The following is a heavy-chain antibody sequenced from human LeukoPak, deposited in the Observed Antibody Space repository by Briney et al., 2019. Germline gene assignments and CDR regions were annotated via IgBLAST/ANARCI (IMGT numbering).Heavy chain of an antibody. CDR3: ARVKARPHAFDI. V-gene: IGHV4-61*02. D-gene: IGHD1-1*01. J-gene: IGHJ3*02. Sequence: SETLSLTCTVSGGSISSGSYYWSWIRQPAGKGLEWIGRIYTSGSTNYNPSFKSRVTISVDTSKNQFSLKLSSVTAADTAVYYCARVKARPHAFDIWGQGTMVTVSS. CDR2: IYTSGST. CDR1: GGSISSGSYY.